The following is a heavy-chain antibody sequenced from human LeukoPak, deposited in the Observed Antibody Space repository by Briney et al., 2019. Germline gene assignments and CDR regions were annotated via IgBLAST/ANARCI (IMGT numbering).Heavy chain of an antibody. CDR3: AKSSSSRVPAAIGFY. D-gene: IGHD2-2*02. J-gene: IGHJ4*02. V-gene: IGHV3-23*01. CDR2: ISGSGGST. Sequence: GGSLRLSCAASGFTFSSYAMSWVRQAPGKGLEWDSAISGSGGSTYYADSVKGRFTISRDNSKNTLYLQMNSLRAEDTAVYYCAKSSSSRVPAAIGFYWGQGTLVTVSS. CDR1: GFTFSSYA.